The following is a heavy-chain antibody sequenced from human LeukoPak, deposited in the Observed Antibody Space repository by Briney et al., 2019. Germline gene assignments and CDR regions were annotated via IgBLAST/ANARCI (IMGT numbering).Heavy chain of an antibody. Sequence: GGSLRLSCTASGFAFSVYAMSWLRQPPGKGLEWVSTLNANSGTTSYAASVRGRFTISRDNSKNTLYLQLNTLRADDTATYYCAKPISGGLAVTADWFHPWGQGTLVVVSS. CDR3: AKPISGGLAVTADWFHP. V-gene: IGHV3-23*01. D-gene: IGHD6-19*01. CDR1: GFAFSVYA. J-gene: IGHJ5*01. CDR2: LNANSGTT.